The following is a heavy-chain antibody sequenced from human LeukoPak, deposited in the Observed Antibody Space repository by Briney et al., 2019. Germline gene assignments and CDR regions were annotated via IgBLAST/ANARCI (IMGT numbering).Heavy chain of an antibody. CDR3: ARESPDYGDYFVGPFDP. V-gene: IGHV3-48*03. D-gene: IGHD4-17*01. CDR2: TSTSSRTI. J-gene: IGHJ5*02. Sequence: GGSLRLSCAASGFTFSTYEMNWVRQAPGKGLEWVSYTSTSSRTIYYADSVKGRFTISRDNAKNSLYLQMNSLRAEDTAVYYCARESPDYGDYFVGPFDPWGQGTLVTVSS. CDR1: GFTFSTYE.